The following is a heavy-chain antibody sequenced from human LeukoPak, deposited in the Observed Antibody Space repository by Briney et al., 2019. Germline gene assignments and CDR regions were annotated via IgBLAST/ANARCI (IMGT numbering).Heavy chain of an antibody. Sequence: SETLSLTCAVYGGSFSGYYWSWIRQPPGKGLEGIGEINHSGSTNYNPSLKSRVTISVDTSKNQFSLKLSSVTAADTAVYYCARGMRIVGATNFDYWGQGTLVTVSS. CDR2: INHSGST. D-gene: IGHD1-26*01. CDR1: GGSFSGYY. CDR3: ARGMRIVGATNFDY. J-gene: IGHJ4*02. V-gene: IGHV4-34*01.